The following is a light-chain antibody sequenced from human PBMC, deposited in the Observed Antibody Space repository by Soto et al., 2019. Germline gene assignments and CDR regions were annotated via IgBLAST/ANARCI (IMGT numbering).Light chain of an antibody. CDR3: QSADSSGTHYV. CDR1: NIGSKS. J-gene: IGLJ1*01. CDR2: KDS. V-gene: IGLV3-25*02. Sequence: SYELTQPPSVSVAPGQTVRVTCGGKNIGSKSVHWYQQKPGQAPVLVIYKDSERPSGIPERFSGSSSGTTVTLTISGVQAEDEADYYCQSADSSGTHYVFGTGTKVTVL.